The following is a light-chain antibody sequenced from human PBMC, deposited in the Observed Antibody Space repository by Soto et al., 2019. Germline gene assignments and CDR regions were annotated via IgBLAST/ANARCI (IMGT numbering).Light chain of an antibody. CDR3: SLYTSDNTDV. CDR1: NSDVGGYNF. CDR2: AVS. V-gene: IGLV2-11*01. Sequence: QSALTQPRSVSGSPGQSVTISCTGTNSDVGGYNFVSWYQQLPGKAPKLMISAVSQRPSGVPDRFSGSKSGNTASLTISGLQTADEANYFCSLYTSDNTDVFGTGTKLTVL. J-gene: IGLJ1*01.